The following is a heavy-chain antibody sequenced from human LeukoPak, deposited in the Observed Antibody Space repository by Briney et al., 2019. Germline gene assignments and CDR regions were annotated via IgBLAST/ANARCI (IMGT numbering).Heavy chain of an antibody. Sequence: ASVKVSCKASGYTFTSYDINWVRQATAQGIEWMGWMNPNSGNTGYAQKFQGRVAMTRNTSISTAYMELSSLRSEDTAVYYCARGSSGWYNWFDPWGQGTLVTVSS. J-gene: IGHJ5*02. CDR2: MNPNSGNT. D-gene: IGHD6-19*01. CDR1: GYTFTSYD. CDR3: ARGSSGWYNWFDP. V-gene: IGHV1-8*01.